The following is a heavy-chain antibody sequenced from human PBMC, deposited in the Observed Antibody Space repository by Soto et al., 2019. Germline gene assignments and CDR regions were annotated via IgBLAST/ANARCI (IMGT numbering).Heavy chain of an antibody. Sequence: PSETLSLTCTVSGGSLSSYYWTWIRQPPGKGLEWIGYVYYSGNTNYNPSLKSRVTISVDTSKNQFSLKLGSVTAADTAVYYCAKQVTAGTALYDYWGQGSLVTVSS. J-gene: IGHJ4*02. V-gene: IGHV4-59*01. CDR1: GGSLSSYY. D-gene: IGHD6-13*01. CDR3: AKQVTAGTALYDY. CDR2: VYYSGNT.